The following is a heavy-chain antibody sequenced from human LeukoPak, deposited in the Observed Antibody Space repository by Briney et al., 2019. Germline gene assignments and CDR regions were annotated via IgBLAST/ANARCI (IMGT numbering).Heavy chain of an antibody. CDR1: GYTFTGYY. CDR3: ARDLGYGGNSAVDY. V-gene: IGHV1-2*02. CDR2: TNPNSGGT. D-gene: IGHD4-23*01. Sequence: ASVKVSCKASGYTFTGYYMHWVRQAPGQGLEWLGWTNPNSGGTNYAQKFQGRVTMTRDTSISTAYMELSRLRSDDTAVYYCARDLGYGGNSAVDYWGQGTLVTVSS. J-gene: IGHJ4*02.